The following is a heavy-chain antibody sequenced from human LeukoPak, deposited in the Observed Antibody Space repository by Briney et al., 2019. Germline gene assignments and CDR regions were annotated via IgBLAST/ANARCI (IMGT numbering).Heavy chain of an antibody. J-gene: IGHJ3*02. V-gene: IGHV5-51*01. CDR1: GYSFTSHW. CDR3: ARKYSGSYYVCAFDI. Sequence: GESLKISCKGSGYSFTSHWIGWVRQMPGNGLEWMGIIYPGDSDTRYSPSFQGQVTISVDKSISTAYLHWSSLKASDTAMYYCARKYSGSYYVCAFDIWGQGTMVTVSS. D-gene: IGHD1-26*01. CDR2: IYPGDSDT.